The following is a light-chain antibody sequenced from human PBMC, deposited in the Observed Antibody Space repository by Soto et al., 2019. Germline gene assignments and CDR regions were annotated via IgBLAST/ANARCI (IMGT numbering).Light chain of an antibody. V-gene: IGLV2-8*01. CDR3: SSYAGSNNLV. CDR2: EVS. J-gene: IGLJ2*01. CDR1: SGTVGGYNY. Sequence: QSALTQPPSPPGPPGKPSTFPCPETSGTVGGYNYVSWYQQHQGKAPKPRIYEVSRRPSGVPDRFSGSKSGNTASLTVSGLQAEDEADYYCSSYAGSNNLVFGGGTKLTVL.